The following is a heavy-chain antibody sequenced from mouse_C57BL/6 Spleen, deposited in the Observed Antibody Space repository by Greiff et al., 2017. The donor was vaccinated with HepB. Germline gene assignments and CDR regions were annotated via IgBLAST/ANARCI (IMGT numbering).Heavy chain of an antibody. CDR1: GFSFNTYA. D-gene: IGHD2-3*01. J-gene: IGHJ3*01. CDR3: VNDGYKFAY. CDR2: IRSKSNNYAT. V-gene: IGHV10-1*01. Sequence: EVMLVESGGGLVQPKGSLKLSCAASGFSFNTYAMNWVRQAPGKGLEWVARIRSKSNNYATYYADSVKDRFTISRDDSESMLYLQMNNLKTEDTAMYYCVNDGYKFAYWGQGTLVTVSA.